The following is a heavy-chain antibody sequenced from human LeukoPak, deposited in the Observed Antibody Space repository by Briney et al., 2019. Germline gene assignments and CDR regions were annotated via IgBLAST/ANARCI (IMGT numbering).Heavy chain of an antibody. J-gene: IGHJ4*02. V-gene: IGHV3-23*01. D-gene: IGHD3-16*01. Sequence: GGSLRLSCAASGFTVSRNYMSWVRQAPGKGLEWVSGTSGSGGSTYDADFVKGRFTISRDNSKNTLYLQMNSLRAEDTAIYYCAKDMTPRGPLGYYFDYWGQGTLVTVSS. CDR2: TSGSGGST. CDR1: GFTVSRNY. CDR3: AKDMTPRGPLGYYFDY.